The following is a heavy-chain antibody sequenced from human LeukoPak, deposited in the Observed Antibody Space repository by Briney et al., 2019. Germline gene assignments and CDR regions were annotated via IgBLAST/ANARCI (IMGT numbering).Heavy chain of an antibody. D-gene: IGHD6-19*01. CDR1: GFTFSSYA. CDR2: ISGSGGST. J-gene: IGHJ4*02. V-gene: IGHV3-23*01. CDR3: ARDVGGIAVAPDYFDY. Sequence: GGSLRLSCAASGFTFSSYAMSWVRQAPGKGLEWVSAISGSGGSTYYADSVKGRFTISRDNAKNSLYLQMNSLRAEDTAVYYCARDVGGIAVAPDYFDYWGQGTLVTVSS.